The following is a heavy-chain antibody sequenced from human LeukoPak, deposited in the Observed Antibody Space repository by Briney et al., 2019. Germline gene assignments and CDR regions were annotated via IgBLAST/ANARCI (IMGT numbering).Heavy chain of an antibody. D-gene: IGHD3-10*01. V-gene: IGHV4-4*07. CDR3: ARGRRTYYYGSGSYRPKGFDP. CDR2: IYTSGST. J-gene: IGHJ5*02. Sequence: GSLRLSCTVSGGSISSYYWSWIRQPAGKGLEWIGRIYTSGSTNYNPSLKSRVTMSVDTSKNQFSLKLSSVTAADTAVYYCARGRRTYYYGSGSYRPKGFDPWGQGTLVTVSS. CDR1: GGSISSYY.